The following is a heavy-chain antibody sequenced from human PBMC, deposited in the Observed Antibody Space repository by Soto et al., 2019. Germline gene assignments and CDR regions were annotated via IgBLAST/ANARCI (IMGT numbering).Heavy chain of an antibody. J-gene: IGHJ3*02. CDR1: GFTFSSYW. V-gene: IGHV3-74*01. D-gene: IGHD6-19*01. Sequence: EVQLVESGGGLVQPGGSLRLSCAASGFTFSSYWMHWVRQAPGKGLVWVSRINSDGSSTSYADSVKGRFTISRDNAKNTLYLQMNSQRAEDTAGYYGARAAAVAGIAFDSWGQGTMVTVSS. CDR2: INSDGSST. CDR3: ARAAAVAGIAFDS.